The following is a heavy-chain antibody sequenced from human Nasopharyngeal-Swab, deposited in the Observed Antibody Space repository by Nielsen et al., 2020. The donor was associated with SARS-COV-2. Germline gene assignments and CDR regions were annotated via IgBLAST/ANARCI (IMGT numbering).Heavy chain of an antibody. J-gene: IGHJ6*02. Sequence: SGPTLVQPTQPLTLICTFSWFSLTTSRMCVSCIRQPPGQALLWLARIDWDDDKYYSTSLKTRLTISKDTSKNQVVLTMTNMDPVDTATYYCARIVAVAGTRGYYYYGMDVWGQGTTVTVSS. D-gene: IGHD6-19*01. CDR2: IDWDDDK. CDR3: ARIVAVAGTRGYYYYGMDV. CDR1: WFSLTTSRMC. V-gene: IGHV2-70*11.